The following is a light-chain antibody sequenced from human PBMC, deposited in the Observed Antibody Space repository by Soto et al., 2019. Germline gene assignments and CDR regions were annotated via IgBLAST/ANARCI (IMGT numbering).Light chain of an antibody. J-gene: IGKJ5*01. CDR1: QGIGSY. CDR2: GAS. CDR3: QQLDSYPIT. Sequence: GDRVTLTCRASQGIGSYLAWYQQKPGKAPQLLIYGASTLQSGVPSRFGGSGSGTEFTLTISSLQPEDFATYYCQQLDSYPITFGQGTRLEIK. V-gene: IGKV1-9*01.